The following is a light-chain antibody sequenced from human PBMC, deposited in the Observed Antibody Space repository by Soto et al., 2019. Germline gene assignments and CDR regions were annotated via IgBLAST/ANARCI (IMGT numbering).Light chain of an antibody. Sequence: DIQMTQSPSSLSASVGVRVTITCRASRSVSNYLNWYQQKPGKAPKLLIYAASSLQSGVPSRFSGSGSGTDFTLTIRSLQPEDFATYYCQQSHSIPLTFGQGTKEEIK. V-gene: IGKV1-39*01. CDR1: RSVSNY. J-gene: IGKJ1*01. CDR2: AAS. CDR3: QQSHSIPLT.